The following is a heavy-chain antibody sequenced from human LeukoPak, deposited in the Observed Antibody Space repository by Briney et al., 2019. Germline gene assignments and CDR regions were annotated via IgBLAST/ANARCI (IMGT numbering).Heavy chain of an antibody. Sequence: ASVKVSCKPSGYTFTGSNMHGGPEAPGQGLEWMGWINPNSGGTNYAQKFQGRVTMTRDTSISTAYMELSRLRSDDTAVYYCARVVGALDYWGQGTLVTVSS. J-gene: IGHJ4*02. V-gene: IGHV1-2*02. CDR3: ARVVGALDY. CDR1: GYTFTGSN. D-gene: IGHD1-26*01. CDR2: INPNSGGT.